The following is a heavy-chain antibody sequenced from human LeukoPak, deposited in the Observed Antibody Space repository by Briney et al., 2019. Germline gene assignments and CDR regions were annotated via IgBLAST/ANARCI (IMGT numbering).Heavy chain of an antibody. CDR1: GFTFSDYS. CDR2: ITSSGSST. V-gene: IGHV3-11*04. J-gene: IGHJ4*02. CDR3: ASALNKYYDTLTAYRY. Sequence: GGSLRLSCAASGFTFSDYSMSWIRQAPGKGLECVSHITSSGSSTDYGDSVKGRFTISRDNAKNSLFLEMNSLRVEDTAVYYCASALNKYYDTLTAYRYWSQGTLVTVSS. D-gene: IGHD3-9*01.